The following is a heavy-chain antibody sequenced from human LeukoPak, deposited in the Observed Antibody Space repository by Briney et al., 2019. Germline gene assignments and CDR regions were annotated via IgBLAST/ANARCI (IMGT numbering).Heavy chain of an antibody. CDR3: AKGGGWSRRYFDY. CDR2: ISGRGDNT. CDR1: GFTFSSYA. J-gene: IGHJ4*02. V-gene: IGHV3-23*01. D-gene: IGHD6-19*01. Sequence: GGSLRLSCAASGFTFSSYAMSWVRQAPGKGLEWVSTISGRGDNTYYADSVKGRFTISRDNSKNTLYLQMNSLRAEDTAVYYCAKGGGWSRRYFDYWGQGTLVTVSS.